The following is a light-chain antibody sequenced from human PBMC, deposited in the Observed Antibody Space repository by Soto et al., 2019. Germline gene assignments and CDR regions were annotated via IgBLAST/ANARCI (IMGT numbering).Light chain of an antibody. CDR3: TSYTISNTIPFV. J-gene: IGLJ1*01. CDR1: RRDVGGYNY. CDR2: EVT. Sequence: QSALTQPASVSGSPGQSITISCTGTRRDVGGYNYVSWYQQYPGKSPKLLIYEVTHRPSGVSNRFSGSKSGNTASLTISGLQADDEADYYCTSYTISNTIPFVSGTRTKVTVL. V-gene: IGLV2-14*01.